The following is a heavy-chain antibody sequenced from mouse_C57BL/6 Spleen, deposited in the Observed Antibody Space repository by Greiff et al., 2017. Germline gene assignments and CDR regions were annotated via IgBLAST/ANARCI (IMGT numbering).Heavy chain of an antibody. CDR3: ARDGSSPLPYAMDY. J-gene: IGHJ4*01. Sequence: QVQLQQSGAELARPGASVKLSCKASGYTFTSYGISWVKQRTGQGLEWIGEIYPRSGNTYYNEKFKGKATLTADKSSSTAYMELRSLTSEDSAVYFCARDGSSPLPYAMDYWGQGTSVTVSS. CDR2: IYPRSGNT. CDR1: GYTFTSYG. D-gene: IGHD1-1*01. V-gene: IGHV1-81*01.